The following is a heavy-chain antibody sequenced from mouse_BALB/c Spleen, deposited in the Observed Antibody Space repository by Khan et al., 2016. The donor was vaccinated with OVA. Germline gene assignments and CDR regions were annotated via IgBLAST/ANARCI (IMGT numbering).Heavy chain of an antibody. CDR3: AGSAI. J-gene: IGHJ2*01. CDR2: TDSNGGSS. CDR1: RFTISSYG. V-gene: IGHV5-6-3*01. Sequence: EVQLVESGGGIVQPGRSLQRSCAASRFTISSYGMSSVRQTPDRKLELVATTDSNGGSSDSPDSVKSRFTLTGDNAKNALYLHMLSLKSADTAMYYCAGSAIWGQGTTLTVSS.